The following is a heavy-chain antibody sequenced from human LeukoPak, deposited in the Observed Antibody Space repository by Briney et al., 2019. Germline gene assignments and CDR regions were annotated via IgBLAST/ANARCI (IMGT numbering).Heavy chain of an antibody. Sequence: GGSLRLSCAASGFTFSSYGMHWVRQAPGKGLEWVAVISYDGSNKYYADSVKGRFTISRDNSKNTLYLQMNSLRAEDTAVYYCARGDYDSSGYYYVGYWGQGTLVTVSS. CDR3: ARGDYDSSGYYYVGY. CDR1: GFTFSSYG. V-gene: IGHV3-30*03. D-gene: IGHD3-22*01. J-gene: IGHJ4*02. CDR2: ISYDGSNK.